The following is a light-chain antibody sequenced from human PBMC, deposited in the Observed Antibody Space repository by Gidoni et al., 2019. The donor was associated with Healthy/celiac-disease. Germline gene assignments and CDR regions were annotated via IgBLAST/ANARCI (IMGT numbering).Light chain of an antibody. V-gene: IGKV6-21*01. CDR2: HAS. J-gene: IGKJ5*01. CDR3: QQSSSLPIT. Sequence: ELVLTQSPDFQSGTLKAKVTIPCRASQSVRSTLHWYQQKPGQSPKLLISHASQSLSGVPSRFSGSGSGTDFTLTINSLEAEDAATYYCQQSSSLPITFGQGTRLEIK. CDR1: QSVRST.